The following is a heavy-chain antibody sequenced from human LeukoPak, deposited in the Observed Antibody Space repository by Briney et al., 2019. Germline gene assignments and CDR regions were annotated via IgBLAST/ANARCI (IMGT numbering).Heavy chain of an antibody. V-gene: IGHV3-11*04. CDR1: GFTFSDYY. CDR2: ISSSGSSK. D-gene: IGHD3/OR15-3a*01. Sequence: GGSLRLSCAASGFTFSDYYMSWIRQSPGKGLEWVSYISSSGSSKDYADSVKGRFTISRDNAKNTLYLQMNSLRAEDTAVYYCARDLDRSLGDYWGQGTLVTVSS. J-gene: IGHJ4*02. CDR3: ARDLDRSLGDY.